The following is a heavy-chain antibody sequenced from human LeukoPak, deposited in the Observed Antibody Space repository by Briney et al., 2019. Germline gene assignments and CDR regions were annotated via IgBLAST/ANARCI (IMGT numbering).Heavy chain of an antibody. V-gene: IGHV1-18*01. CDR2: ISAYTGNT. Sequence: ASVKVSCKASGYSFSNSGINWVRQAPGQGLEWMGWISAYTGNTNYAQNFQGRITMTTDTSTSTAFMELRSLTFDDTAVYYCARGEFPFDPLDLWGQGTVVTVSS. J-gene: IGHJ3*01. CDR1: GYSFSNSG. CDR3: ARGEFPFDPLDL.